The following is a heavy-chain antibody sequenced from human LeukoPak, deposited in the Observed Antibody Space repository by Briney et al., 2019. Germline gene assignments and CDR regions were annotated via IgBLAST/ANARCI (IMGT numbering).Heavy chain of an antibody. Sequence: ASVKVSCKASGYTFTSYGISWVRQAPGQGLEWMGWISAYNGNTNYAQKLQGRVTMTTDTSTSTAYMELRSLRSDDTAVYYCARAWGVRGYSYGERWLNYYYGMDVWGQGTTVTVSS. D-gene: IGHD5-18*01. J-gene: IGHJ6*02. V-gene: IGHV1-18*01. CDR1: GYTFTSYG. CDR2: ISAYNGNT. CDR3: ARAWGVRGYSYGERWLNYYYGMDV.